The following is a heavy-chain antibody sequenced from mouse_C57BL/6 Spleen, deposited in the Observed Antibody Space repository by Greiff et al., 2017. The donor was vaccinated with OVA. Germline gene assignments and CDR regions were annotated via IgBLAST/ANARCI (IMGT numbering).Heavy chain of an antibody. V-gene: IGHV14-4*01. CDR2: IDPENGDT. D-gene: IGHD2-3*01. J-gene: IGHJ2*01. Sequence: EVKLMESGAELVRPGASVKLSCTASGFNIKDDYMHWVKQRPEQGLEWIGWIDPENGDTEYASKFQGKATITADTSSNTAYLQLSSLTSEDTAVYYCTTCPDGYYLYWGQGTTLTVSS. CDR1: GFNIKDDY. CDR3: TTCPDGYYLY.